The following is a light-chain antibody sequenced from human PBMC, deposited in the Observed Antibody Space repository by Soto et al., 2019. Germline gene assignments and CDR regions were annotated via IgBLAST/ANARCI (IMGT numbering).Light chain of an antibody. CDR1: SSNIGGNY. CDR3: FSHRGGDSHV. V-gene: IGLV1-47*01. CDR2: RNN. Sequence: QSVLTQPASASGTPGQTVTIPCSGSSSNIGGNYVFWYQHLPGTAPKLLIFRNNLRPSGVPDRFSGSKSGTSASLAISGLRSDDKADYYCFSHRGGDSHVFGTGTKLTVL. J-gene: IGLJ1*01.